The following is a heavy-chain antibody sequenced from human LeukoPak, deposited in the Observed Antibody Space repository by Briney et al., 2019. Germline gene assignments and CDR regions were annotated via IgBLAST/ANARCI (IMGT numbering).Heavy chain of an antibody. V-gene: IGHV3-21*01. D-gene: IGHD3-22*01. CDR2: ISSSSSYI. J-gene: IGHJ4*02. Sequence: PGGSLRLSCAASGFTFSSYSMNWVRQAPGKGLEWVSSISSSSSYIYYADSVKGRFTISRDNAKNSLYLQMNSLRAEDTAVYYCAKDEGHITMTYFDYWGQGTLVTVSS. CDR1: GFTFSSYS. CDR3: AKDEGHITMTYFDY.